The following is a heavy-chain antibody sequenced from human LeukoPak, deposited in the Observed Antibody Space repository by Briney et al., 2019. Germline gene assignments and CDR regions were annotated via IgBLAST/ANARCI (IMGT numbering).Heavy chain of an antibody. CDR1: GYTFTSYY. D-gene: IGHD6-19*01. J-gene: IGHJ4*02. Sequence: GASVKVSCKASGYTFTSYYMHWVRQAPGQGLEWMGIVNPSGGSTSYAQKFQGRVTMTRDTSTSTVYMELSSLRSEDTAVYYCARDMAVGPFDYWGQGTLVTVSS. CDR3: ARDMAVGPFDY. CDR2: VNPSGGST. V-gene: IGHV1-46*01.